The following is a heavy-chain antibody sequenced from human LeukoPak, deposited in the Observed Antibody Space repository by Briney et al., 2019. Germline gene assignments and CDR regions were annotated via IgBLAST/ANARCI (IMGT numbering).Heavy chain of an antibody. J-gene: IGHJ3*02. CDR2: IFYSGNT. CDR1: GGSISSYY. V-gene: IGHV4-59*01. D-gene: IGHD5-24*01. CDR3: ARVGYNSAFDI. Sequence: SETLSLTCTVSGGSISSYYWSWIRQSPGKGLEWIGYIFYSGNTNYNPSLKSRVTISVDTSKNQFSLKLSSVTAADTVVYYCARVGYNSAFDIWGQGTMVTVSS.